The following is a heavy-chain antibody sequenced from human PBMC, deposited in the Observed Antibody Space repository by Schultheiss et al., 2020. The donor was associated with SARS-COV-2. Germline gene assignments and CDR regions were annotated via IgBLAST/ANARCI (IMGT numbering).Heavy chain of an antibody. CDR1: GFPLSTSGVG. CDR2: IYWDDDK. D-gene: IGHD3-3*01. V-gene: IGHV2-5*02. J-gene: IGHJ6*03. CDR3: AQTITIFGVITGTGYYMDV. Sequence: SGPTLVKPTQTLTLTCTFSGFPLSTSGVGVAWIRRPPGKALEWLALIYWDDDKRYNPSLKSRLTITKDTSKNQVVLTMTNMDPVDTATYYCAQTITIFGVITGTGYYMDVWGKGTTVTVSS.